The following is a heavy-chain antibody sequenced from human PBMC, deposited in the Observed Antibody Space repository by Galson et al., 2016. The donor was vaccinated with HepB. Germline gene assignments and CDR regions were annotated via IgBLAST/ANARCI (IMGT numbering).Heavy chain of an antibody. CDR2: INSDGSST. V-gene: IGHV3-74*01. CDR1: GFPFSNYW. D-gene: IGHD6-13*01. CDR3: TRVHREGIAAAGLQI. Sequence: SLRLSCAASGFPFSNYWMHWVRQAPGKGPVWVSRINSDGSSTTYADSVKGRFTISRDNAKNTLYRQMNSLRAEDTALYYCTRVHREGIAAAGLQIWGQGTLVIVSS. J-gene: IGHJ4*02.